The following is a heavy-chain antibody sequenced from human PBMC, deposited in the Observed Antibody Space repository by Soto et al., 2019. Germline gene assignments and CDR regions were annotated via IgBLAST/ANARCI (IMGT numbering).Heavy chain of an antibody. D-gene: IGHD4-4*01. Sequence: SETLSLTCSVSDGSISSGGYSWSWIRQPPGKGLEWIGYIYHSGSTYYNPSLKSRVTISVDRSKNQFSLKLSSVTAADTAVYYCARGMTTVTTIDYWGQGTLVTVSS. CDR2: IYHSGST. CDR1: DGSISSGGYS. V-gene: IGHV4-30-2*01. CDR3: ARGMTTVTTIDY. J-gene: IGHJ4*02.